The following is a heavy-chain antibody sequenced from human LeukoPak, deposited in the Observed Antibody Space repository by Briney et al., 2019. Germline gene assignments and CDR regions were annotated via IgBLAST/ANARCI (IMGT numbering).Heavy chain of an antibody. CDR3: ARGPSGYHNT. CDR2: ISSSGGII. J-gene: IGHJ4*02. CDR1: GFTFSAYY. Sequence: GGSLRLSCSASGFTFSAYYMSWIRQAPGKGLEWVSYISSSGGIIHYADSVKGRFIISRDNAKNSVFLQMNSLRAEDTAVYHCARGPSGYHNTGGQGTLVTVSS. V-gene: IGHV3-11*04. D-gene: IGHD5-12*01.